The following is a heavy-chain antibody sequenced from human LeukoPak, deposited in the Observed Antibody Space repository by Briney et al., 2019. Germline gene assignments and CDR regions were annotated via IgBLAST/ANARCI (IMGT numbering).Heavy chain of an antibody. CDR3: ARDHHPGYHDSLGFNWLDP. CDR1: GFTSSSYG. Sequence: GGSLRLSCAASGFTSSSYGMTWVRQAQGKGLEWVSSISSSGSYIYYADSVKGRFTISRDNAKNSLDLQMSSLRDEDTAAYYCARDHHPGYHDSLGFNWLDPWGQGTLVSVSS. J-gene: IGHJ5*02. D-gene: IGHD3-22*01. V-gene: IGHV3-21*01. CDR2: ISSSGSYI.